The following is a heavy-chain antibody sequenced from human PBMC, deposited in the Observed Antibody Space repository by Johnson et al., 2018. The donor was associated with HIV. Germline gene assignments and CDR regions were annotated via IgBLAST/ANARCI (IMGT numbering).Heavy chain of an antibody. Sequence: VQLVESGGGLVQPGRSLRLSCAASGFTFSSYAMHWVRQAPGKGLEWVSYISISGSTIYYADSVKGRFTISRDNAKNSLYLQMNSLRAEDTAVYYCARDRLGYSSSWGGVDAFDIWGQGTMVTVSS. CDR2: ISISGSTI. CDR3: ARDRLGYSSSWGGVDAFDI. D-gene: IGHD6-13*01. V-gene: IGHV3-48*03. J-gene: IGHJ3*02. CDR1: GFTFSSYA.